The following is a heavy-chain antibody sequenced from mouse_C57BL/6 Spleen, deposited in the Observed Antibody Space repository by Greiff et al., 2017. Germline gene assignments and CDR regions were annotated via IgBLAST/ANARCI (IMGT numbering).Heavy chain of an antibody. CDR1: GYSITSGYY. V-gene: IGHV3-6*01. Sequence: VQLQQSGPGLVKPSQSLSLTCSVTGYSITSGYYWNWIRQFPGNKLEWMGYISYDGSNNYNPSLKNRISITRDTSKNQFFLKLNSVTTEDTATYYCARLMVTHFDYWGQGTTLTVSS. CDR2: ISYDGSN. D-gene: IGHD2-2*01. J-gene: IGHJ2*01. CDR3: ARLMVTHFDY.